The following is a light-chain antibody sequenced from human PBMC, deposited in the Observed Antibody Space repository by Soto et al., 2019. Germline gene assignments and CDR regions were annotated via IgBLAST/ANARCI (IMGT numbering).Light chain of an antibody. V-gene: IGKV3-15*01. CDR3: QQYDIWPPYT. Sequence: EIVFTQSPGTLSLSPGERATLSCSASQSVSSSYLAWYQQKPGQAPRLLIYDASTRATGIPPRFSGGGSGTEFTVTISSLQSEDFAIYYCQQYDIWPPYTFGQGTKVDIK. J-gene: IGKJ2*01. CDR1: QSVSSSY. CDR2: DAS.